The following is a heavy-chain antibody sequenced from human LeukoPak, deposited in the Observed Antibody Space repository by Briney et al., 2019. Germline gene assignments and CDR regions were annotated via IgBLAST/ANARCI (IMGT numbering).Heavy chain of an antibody. D-gene: IGHD2-21*02. Sequence: SETLSLTCAVYGGSFSGYYWSWIRQPPGKGLEWIGEINHSGSTNYNPSLKSRVTISVDTSKNQFSLKLSSVTAADTAVYYCARERYCGSDCYSNYWGQGTLVTVSS. J-gene: IGHJ4*02. CDR3: ARERYCGSDCYSNY. CDR2: INHSGST. V-gene: IGHV4-34*01. CDR1: GGSFSGYY.